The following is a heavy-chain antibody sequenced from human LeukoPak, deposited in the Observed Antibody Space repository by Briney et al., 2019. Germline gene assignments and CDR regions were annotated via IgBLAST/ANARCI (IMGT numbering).Heavy chain of an antibody. CDR3: ARAFDYDILTGYSDRLDY. CDR2: IYPGDSDT. D-gene: IGHD3-9*01. V-gene: IGHV5-51*03. Sequence: GESLKISCKGSGYSFTSYWIGWVRQMPGKGLEWMGIIYPGDSDTRYSPSFQGQVTISADKSISTAYLQWSSLKASDTAMYYCARAFDYDILTGYSDRLDYWGQGTLVTVSS. CDR1: GYSFTSYW. J-gene: IGHJ4*02.